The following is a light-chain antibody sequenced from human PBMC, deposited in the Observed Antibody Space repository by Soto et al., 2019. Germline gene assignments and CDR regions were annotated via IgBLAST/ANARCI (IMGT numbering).Light chain of an antibody. CDR1: QNIRNY. J-gene: IGKJ2*01. V-gene: IGKV1-39*01. CDR2: AAS. Sequence: DIQMTQSPSSLSASVGDRVTITCRASQNIRNYLNWYQQKPGDAPKLLIYAASTLQGAVPSRFSGGGSGTDVTLTISSLQPEDFATYHCQQGHSTPYTFGQGTRLEI. CDR3: QQGHSTPYT.